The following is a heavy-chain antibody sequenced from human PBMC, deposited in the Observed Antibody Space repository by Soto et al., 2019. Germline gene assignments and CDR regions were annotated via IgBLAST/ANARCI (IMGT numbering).Heavy chain of an antibody. CDR3: ARGGRDYSDSSGYYDNWFDT. V-gene: IGHV1-69*01. D-gene: IGHD3-22*01. J-gene: IGHJ5*02. CDR2: IIPIFGTA. CDR1: GGTFSSYA. Sequence: QVQLVQSGAEVKKPGSSVKVSCKASGGTFSSYAISWVRQAPGQGLEWLGGIIPIFGTANYAQKFQGRVTITAEESTSTAYMELSSLRSEDTAVYYCARGGRDYSDSSGYYDNWFDTWGQGTLVTVSS.